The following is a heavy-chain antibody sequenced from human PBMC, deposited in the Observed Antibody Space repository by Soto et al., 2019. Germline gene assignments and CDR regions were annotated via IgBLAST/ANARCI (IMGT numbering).Heavy chain of an antibody. CDR1: GFTFSSYW. Sequence: GGSLRLSXVVSGFTFSSYWMNWVRQAPGKGLEWVANIKQDGSEKYYVDSAKGRFTISRDNAKNSLYLQMNSLSAEDTAIYYCATSRTFDYWGQGTLVTVSS. CDR2: IKQDGSEK. CDR3: ATSRTFDY. J-gene: IGHJ4*02. V-gene: IGHV3-7*01. D-gene: IGHD6-13*01.